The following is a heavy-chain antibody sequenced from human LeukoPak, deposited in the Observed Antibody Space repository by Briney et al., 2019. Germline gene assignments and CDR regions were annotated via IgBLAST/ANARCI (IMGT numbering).Heavy chain of an antibody. CDR2: ISYDGSNK. D-gene: IGHD2-8*01. J-gene: IGHJ4*02. CDR1: GFTFSSYA. CDR3: ARGDCTNGVCYTQYDY. Sequence: TGRSLRLSCAASGFTFSSYAMHWVRQAPGKGLEWVAVISYDGSNKCYADSVKGRFTISRDNSKNTLYLQMNSLRAEDTAVYYCARGDCTNGVCYTQYDYWGQGTLVTVSS. V-gene: IGHV3-30-3*01.